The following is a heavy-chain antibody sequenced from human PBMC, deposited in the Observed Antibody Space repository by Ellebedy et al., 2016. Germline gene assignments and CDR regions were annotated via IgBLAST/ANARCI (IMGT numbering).Heavy chain of an antibody. V-gene: IGHV3-23*01. J-gene: IGHJ4*02. Sequence: GESLKISXAASGFTFSSYAMSWVRQAPGKGLEWVSAISGSGGSTYYADSVKGRFTISRDNSKNTLYLQMNSLRAEDTAVYYCAKDRVVGATTVTLDYWGQGTLVTVSS. D-gene: IGHD1-26*01. CDR1: GFTFSSYA. CDR2: ISGSGGST. CDR3: AKDRVVGATTVTLDY.